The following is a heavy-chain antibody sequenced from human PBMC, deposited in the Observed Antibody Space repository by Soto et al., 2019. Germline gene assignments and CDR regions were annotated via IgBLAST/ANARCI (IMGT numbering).Heavy chain of an antibody. Sequence: QLQLQESGSGLVKPSQTLSLTCAVSGGSISSGGYSWSWIRQPPGKGLEWVSVIYYGGTTHYADSVKGRFTISRDNSKNTLYLQMNSLRAEDTAVYYCARGDSGSGYFDYWGRGTLVTVSS. CDR1: GGSISSGGYS. CDR3: ARGDSGSGYFDY. V-gene: IGHV4-30-2*03. D-gene: IGHD1-26*01. CDR2: IYYGGTT. J-gene: IGHJ4*02.